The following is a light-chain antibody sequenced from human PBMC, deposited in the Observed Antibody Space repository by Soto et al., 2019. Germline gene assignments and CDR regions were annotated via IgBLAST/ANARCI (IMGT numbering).Light chain of an antibody. CDR1: SSNIGSNY. CDR3: AAWDDSLSGVV. Sequence: QSVLTQPPSASGTPGQRVTISCSGSSSNIGSNYVYWYHQLPGTAPKLLIYRNNQRPSGVPDGFSGSKSGTSASLAISGLRSEDEADYYCAAWDDSLSGVVFGGGTKVTVL. V-gene: IGLV1-47*01. J-gene: IGLJ2*01. CDR2: RNN.